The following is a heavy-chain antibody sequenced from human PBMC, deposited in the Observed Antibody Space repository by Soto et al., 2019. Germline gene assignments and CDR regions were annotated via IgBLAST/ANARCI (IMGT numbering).Heavy chain of an antibody. CDR3: ARSRNYYGLGEKWIDP. Sequence: VQLVQSGAEEKKPGASVKVSCKTSGYTFSVYTIHWVRQAPGQRLEWMGWINAGNGDTKFSQKFQGRVTITRDTSASTAYMELSSLRSEDTAVYYCARSRNYYGLGEKWIDPWGQGTVVTVSS. V-gene: IGHV1-3*05. CDR1: GYTFSVYT. CDR2: INAGNGDT. D-gene: IGHD3-10*01. J-gene: IGHJ5*02.